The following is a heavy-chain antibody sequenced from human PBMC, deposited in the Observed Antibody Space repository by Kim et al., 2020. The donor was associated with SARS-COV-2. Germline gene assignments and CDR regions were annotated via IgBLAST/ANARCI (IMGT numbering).Heavy chain of an antibody. Sequence: SETLSLTCAVYGGSFSGYYWSWIRQPPGKGLEWIGEINHSGSTNYNPSLKSRVTISVDTSKNQFPLKLSSVTAADTAVYYCARGRRVLLSLPRTYYYDSSGYYGGHWFDPWGQGTLVTVSS. CDR3: ARGRRVLLSLPRTYYYDSSGYYGGHWFDP. D-gene: IGHD3-22*01. V-gene: IGHV4-34*01. CDR1: GGSFSGYY. CDR2: INHSGST. J-gene: IGHJ5*02.